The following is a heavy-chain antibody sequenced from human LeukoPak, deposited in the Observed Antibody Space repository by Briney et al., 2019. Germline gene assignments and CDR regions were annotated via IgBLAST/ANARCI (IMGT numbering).Heavy chain of an antibody. J-gene: IGHJ4*02. CDR2: IGVAANT. V-gene: IGHV3-13*01. CDR3: ARQNTPHGNFDY. CDR1: GFTFSNYD. Sequence: GGSLRLSCAASGFTFSNYDTHWVRQATGKGLEWVSAIGVAANTFYSGSVKGRFTISRENAKNSLYLLMSSLRAEDTAMYYCARQNTPHGNFDYWGQGTLVTVSS. D-gene: IGHD1-26*01.